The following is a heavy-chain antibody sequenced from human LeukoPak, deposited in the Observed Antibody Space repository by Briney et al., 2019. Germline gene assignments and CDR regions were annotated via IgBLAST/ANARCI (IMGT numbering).Heavy chain of an antibody. CDR3: ARETYYDFWSGYPRDYYYYMDV. V-gene: IGHV1-69*06. Sequence: ASVKVSCKASGGTFSSYAINWVRQAPGQGLEWMGGIIPIFGTANYAQKFQGRVTITADKSTSTAYMELSSLRSEDTAVYYCARETYYDFWSGYPRDYYYYMDVWGKGTTVTVSS. CDR1: GGTFSSYA. J-gene: IGHJ6*03. CDR2: IIPIFGTA. D-gene: IGHD3-3*01.